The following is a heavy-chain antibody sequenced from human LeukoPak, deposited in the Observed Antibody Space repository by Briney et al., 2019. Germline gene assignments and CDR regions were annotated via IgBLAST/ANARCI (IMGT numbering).Heavy chain of an antibody. V-gene: IGHV4-39*07. J-gene: IGHJ4*02. CDR2: IYYSGST. CDR3: ARQVLLWFGSLYYFDY. D-gene: IGHD3-10*01. CDR1: GGSISSSSYY. Sequence: SETLSLTCTVSGGSISSSSYYWGWIRQPPGKGLEWTGSIYYSGSTYYNPSLKSRVTISVDTSMNQFSLKLSSVTAADTAVYYCARQVLLWFGSLYYFDYWGQGTLVTVSS.